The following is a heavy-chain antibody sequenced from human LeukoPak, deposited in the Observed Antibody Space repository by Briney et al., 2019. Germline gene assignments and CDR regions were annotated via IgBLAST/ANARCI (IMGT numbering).Heavy chain of an antibody. D-gene: IGHD6-25*01. V-gene: IGHV3-15*01. CDR1: GFTFTNAW. Sequence: GGSLRLSCAASGFTFTNAWMSWVRQAPGKGLEWVGHIKSKTDGATTEYAAPVKGTFTISRDDSKNILYVQMNSLKTEDTAVYYCTTGRFRRIASGLTWFDPWGQGTLVTVSS. J-gene: IGHJ5*02. CDR2: IKSKTDGATT. CDR3: TTGRFRRIASGLTWFDP.